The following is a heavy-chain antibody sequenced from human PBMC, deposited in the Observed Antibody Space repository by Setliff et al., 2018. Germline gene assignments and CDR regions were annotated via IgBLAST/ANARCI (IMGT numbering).Heavy chain of an antibody. J-gene: IGHJ6*02. CDR3: ARFTGTTPYYYGMGV. CDR1: GYSISSGYY. CDR2: INHSGST. Sequence: SETLSLTCTVSGYSISSGYYWIWIRQPPGKGLEWIGEINHSGSTNCNPSLKSRVTISVDKSKNQFSLKLSSVTAADTAVYYCARFTGTTPYYYGMGVWGQGTTVTVSS. D-gene: IGHD1-7*01. V-gene: IGHV4-38-2*02.